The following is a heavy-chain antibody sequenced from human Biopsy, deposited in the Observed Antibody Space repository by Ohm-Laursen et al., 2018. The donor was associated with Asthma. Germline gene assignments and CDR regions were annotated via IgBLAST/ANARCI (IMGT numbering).Heavy chain of an antibody. CDR2: IWYDGSNK. CDR1: GFTFSSYG. V-gene: IGHV3-33*01. CDR3: ARDREYSSGWYQPLFDY. J-gene: IGHJ4*02. Sequence: SLRLSCAASGFTFSSYGMHWVRQAPGKGLEWVAVIWYDGSNKYYADSVKGRFTISRDNSKNTLYLQMNSLRAEDTVVYYCARDREYSSGWYQPLFDYWGQGTLVTVSS. D-gene: IGHD6-19*01.